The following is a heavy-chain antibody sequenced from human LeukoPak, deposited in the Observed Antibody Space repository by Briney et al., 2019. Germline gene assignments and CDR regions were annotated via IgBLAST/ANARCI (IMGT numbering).Heavy chain of an antibody. D-gene: IGHD4-17*01. J-gene: IGHJ4*02. Sequence: PGGSLRLSCAASGFIFSSYWMHWVRQAPGKGLVWVSRINSDGSSTSYADSVKGRFTISRDNAKNTLYLQMNSLRAEDTAVYYCARGNYGDYEKTDYWGQGTLVTVSS. CDR2: INSDGSST. CDR1: GFIFSSYW. CDR3: ARGNYGDYEKTDY. V-gene: IGHV3-74*01.